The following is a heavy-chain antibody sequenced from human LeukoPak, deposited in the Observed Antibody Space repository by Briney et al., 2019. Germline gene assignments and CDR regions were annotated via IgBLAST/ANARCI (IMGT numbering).Heavy chain of an antibody. J-gene: IGHJ4*02. Sequence: SETLSLTCAVYGGSFSGYYWSWIRQPPGKGLEWIGEINHSGSTKYNPSLKSRVTISVDTSKNQFSLKLSSVTAADTAVYYCASFRRRGNSGFDYWGQGTLVTVSS. V-gene: IGHV4-34*01. CDR1: GGSFSGYY. CDR3: ASFRRRGNSGFDY. CDR2: INHSGST. D-gene: IGHD4-23*01.